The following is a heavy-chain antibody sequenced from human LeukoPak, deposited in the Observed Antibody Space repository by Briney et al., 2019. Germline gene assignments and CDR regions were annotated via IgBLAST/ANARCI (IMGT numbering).Heavy chain of an antibody. V-gene: IGHV1-69*05. D-gene: IGHD5-24*01. J-gene: IGHJ6*03. CDR2: IIPIFGTA. Sequence: SVKVSCKASGGTFSSYAISWVRQAPGQGLEWMGRIIPIFGTANYAQKFQGRVTITTDESTSTAYMELSSLRSEDTAVYYCARTEMATISGVYYYYYYMDVWGKGTTVTVS. CDR1: GGTFSSYA. CDR3: ARTEMATISGVYYYYYYMDV.